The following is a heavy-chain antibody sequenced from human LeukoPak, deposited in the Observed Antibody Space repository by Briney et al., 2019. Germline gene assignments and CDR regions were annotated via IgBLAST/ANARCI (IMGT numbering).Heavy chain of an antibody. CDR1: GGTFSSYA. V-gene: IGHV1-69*05. J-gene: IGHJ4*02. CDR3: ASRGSGSYNLAH. CDR2: IIPIFGTA. D-gene: IGHD1-26*01. Sequence: SVKVSCKASGGTFSSYAISWVRQAPGQGLEWMGGIIPIFGTANYAQKFQGRVTITTDESTSTAYMELSSLRSEDTAVYYCASRGSGSYNLAHWGQGTLVTVSS.